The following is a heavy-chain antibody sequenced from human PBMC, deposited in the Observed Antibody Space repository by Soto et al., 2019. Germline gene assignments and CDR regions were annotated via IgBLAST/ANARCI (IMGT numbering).Heavy chain of an antibody. J-gene: IGHJ5*02. CDR2: INSDGSST. D-gene: IGHD6-13*01. CDR1: GFTFSSYW. Sequence: EVQLVESGGGLVQPGGSLRLSCAASGFTFSSYWMHWVRQAPGKGLVWVSRINSDGSSTSYADAVKGRFTSSRDNAKHTLYLQMNSLRAEDTAVYYCARARAIAAAGISWFDPWGQGTLVTVSS. CDR3: ARARAIAAAGISWFDP. V-gene: IGHV3-74*01.